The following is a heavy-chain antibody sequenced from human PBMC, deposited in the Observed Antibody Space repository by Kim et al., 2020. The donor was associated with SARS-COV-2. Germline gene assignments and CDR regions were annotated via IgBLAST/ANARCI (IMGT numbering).Heavy chain of an antibody. Sequence: GGSLRLSCAASGFTVSSNYMSWVRQAPGKGLEWVSVIYSGGSTYYADSVKGRFTISRDNSKNTLYLQMNSLRAENTAVYYCARGLSNYDFWSGYYSLLGMDVWGQGTTVTVSS. V-gene: IGHV3-53*01. CDR1: GFTVSSNY. CDR3: ARGLSNYDFWSGYYSLLGMDV. D-gene: IGHD3-3*01. CDR2: IYSGGST. J-gene: IGHJ6*02.